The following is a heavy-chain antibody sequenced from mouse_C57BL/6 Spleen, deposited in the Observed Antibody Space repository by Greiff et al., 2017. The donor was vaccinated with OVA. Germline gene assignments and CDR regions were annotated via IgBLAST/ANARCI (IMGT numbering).Heavy chain of an antibody. CDR2: IRYDGSN. J-gene: IGHJ4*01. CDR1: GYSITSGYI. V-gene: IGHV3-6*01. Sequence: EVQLQQSGPGLVKPSPSLSLSCSVSGYSITSGYIWYWIRQLPGNQLGWMGYIRYDGSNNYNPSLKNRISITRDTSTNQFFLKLNSVTTEDTATYYCARGDYYAMDYWGQGTSVTVSS. CDR3: ARGDYYAMDY.